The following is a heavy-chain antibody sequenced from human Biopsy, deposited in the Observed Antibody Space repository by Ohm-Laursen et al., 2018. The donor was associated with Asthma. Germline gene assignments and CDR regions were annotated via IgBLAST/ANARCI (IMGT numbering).Heavy chain of an antibody. V-gene: IGHV3-7*01. CDR2: IKHDGSEK. D-gene: IGHD3-3*02. CDR3: ARTFHFWSPYHAEHYQL. J-gene: IGHJ1*01. Sequence: SLRLSCAASGFTFSSYSMNWVRQVPGKGLEWVANIKHDGSEKNHVDSLKGRFTISGDNAKNSLYLQMNSLRAEDTAVYYCARTFHFWSPYHAEHYQLWGQGTLVTVSS. CDR1: GFTFSSYS.